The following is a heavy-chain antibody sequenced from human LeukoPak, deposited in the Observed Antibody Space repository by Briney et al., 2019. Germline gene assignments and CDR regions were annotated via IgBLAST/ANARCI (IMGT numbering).Heavy chain of an antibody. V-gene: IGHV3-74*01. D-gene: IGHD2-21*02. CDR3: ARGGDPVKYYAEYFQY. Sequence: GGSLRLSCAASGXTFSNYWVHWVRQGPGKGLVWVSRIRSDGTSTSYADSVKGRFTISGDNAKNTLYLQMSSLRAEDTAVYYCARGGDPVKYYAEYFQYWGQGTLVTVSS. J-gene: IGHJ1*01. CDR2: IRSDGTST. CDR1: GXTFSNYW.